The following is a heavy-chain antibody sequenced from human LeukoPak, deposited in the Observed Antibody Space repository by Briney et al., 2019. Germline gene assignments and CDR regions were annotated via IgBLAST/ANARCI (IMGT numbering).Heavy chain of an antibody. Sequence: ASVKVSCKVSGYTLTELSMHWVRQAPGNGLEWMGGFDPEDGETIHAQKFQGRVTMTEDTSTDTAYMELSSLRSEDTAVYYCASFSGWSQGRRVYWGQGTLVTVSS. J-gene: IGHJ4*02. CDR1: GYTLTELS. CDR2: FDPEDGET. D-gene: IGHD6-19*01. CDR3: ASFSGWSQGRRVY. V-gene: IGHV1-24*01.